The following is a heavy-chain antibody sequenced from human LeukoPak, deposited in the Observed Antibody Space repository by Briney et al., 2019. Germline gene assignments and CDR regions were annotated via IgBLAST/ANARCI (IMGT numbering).Heavy chain of an antibody. CDR1: GFAFSGYP. V-gene: IGHV3-64D*09. J-gene: IGHJ4*02. CDR2: ISISGSST. Sequence: PGGSLRLSCSASGFAFSGYPMHWVRQAPGKGLEYVSAISISGSSTFYADSVKGRFTISRDNSKNTLYLQMSSLRRDDTAVYYCVKAVESYDSSGYYYAYWGQGTLVTVSS. D-gene: IGHD3-22*01. CDR3: VKAVESYDSSGYYYAY.